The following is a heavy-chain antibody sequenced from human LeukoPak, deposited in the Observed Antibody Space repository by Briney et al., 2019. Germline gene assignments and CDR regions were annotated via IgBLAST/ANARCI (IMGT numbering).Heavy chain of an antibody. Sequence: GGSLRLSCAASGFTFSSYAMSWVRQAPGKGLEWVPAISGSGGSTYYADSVKGRFTISRDNSKNTLYLQMNSLRAEDTAVYYCAKDPNVYYDSSGYYDYWGQGTLVTVSS. D-gene: IGHD3-22*01. CDR2: ISGSGGST. CDR3: AKDPNVYYDSSGYYDY. CDR1: GFTFSSYA. J-gene: IGHJ4*02. V-gene: IGHV3-23*01.